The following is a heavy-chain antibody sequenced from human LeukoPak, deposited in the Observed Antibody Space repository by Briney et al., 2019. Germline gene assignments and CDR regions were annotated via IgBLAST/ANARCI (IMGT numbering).Heavy chain of an antibody. V-gene: IGHV3-13*01. Sequence: GGALRLSCAASGFTFSSYDMHWVRQATGKGLEWVSAIDTAADTYYPGSVKGRFTISRENAKNSLYLQMNSLRDGDTAVYYCARVGSDSRSSYFDYWGQGTLVTVSS. J-gene: IGHJ4*02. D-gene: IGHD3-22*01. CDR2: IDTAADT. CDR3: ARVGSDSRSSYFDY. CDR1: GFTFSSYD.